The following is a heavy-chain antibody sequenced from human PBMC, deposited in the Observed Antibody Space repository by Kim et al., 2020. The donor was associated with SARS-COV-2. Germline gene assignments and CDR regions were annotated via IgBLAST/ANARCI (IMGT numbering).Heavy chain of an antibody. Sequence: SETLSLTCAVSGASISSTYYSWSWIRQPPGKDLEWIGYIYHSGSTYYNPSLKSRVTMSVDRSENQFSLTLTSVTAADTAVYYCASSVSTIARFFQHWGQG. CDR2: IYHSGST. CDR3: ASSVSTIARFFQH. D-gene: IGHD2-2*01. J-gene: IGHJ1*01. CDR1: GASISSTYYS. V-gene: IGHV4-30-2*01.